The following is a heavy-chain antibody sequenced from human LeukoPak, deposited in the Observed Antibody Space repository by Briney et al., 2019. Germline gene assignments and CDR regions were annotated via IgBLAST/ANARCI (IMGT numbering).Heavy chain of an antibody. D-gene: IGHD3-10*01. Sequence: GESLKISCKGSGYSFTSYWIGWVRQMPGKGLEWMGIIYPGDSDTRYSPSFQGQVTISADKSISTAYMELSSLRSEDTAVYYCARDATLLWFGETLGGNFDYWGQGTLVTVSS. J-gene: IGHJ4*02. CDR2: IYPGDSDT. CDR3: ARDATLLWFGETLGGNFDY. CDR1: GYSFTSYW. V-gene: IGHV5-51*01.